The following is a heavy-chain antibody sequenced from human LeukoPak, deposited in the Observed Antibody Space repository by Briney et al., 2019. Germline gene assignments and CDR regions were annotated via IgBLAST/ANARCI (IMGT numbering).Heavy chain of an antibody. CDR2: IGTAGDT. D-gene: IGHD2-2*01. CDR1: GFTFRSYD. V-gene: IGHV3-13*04. J-gene: IGHJ3*02. CDR3: ARGRVPGWAFDI. Sequence: GGSLRLSCAASGFTFRSYDTHWVRQATGKGLEWVSAIGTAGDTYYPGSVKGRFTISRENAKNSLYLQMNSLRDGDTAVYYCARGRVPGWAFDIWGQGTMVTVSS.